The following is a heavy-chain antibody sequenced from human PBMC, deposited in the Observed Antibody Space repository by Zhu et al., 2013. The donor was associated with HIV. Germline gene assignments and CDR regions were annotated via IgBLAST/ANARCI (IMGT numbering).Heavy chain of an antibody. J-gene: IGHJ6*02. CDR1: GGTFSSYS. CDR3: AKDSRVIIYYYYFGMDV. V-gene: IGHV1-69*12. Sequence: QVQLVQSGAEVKEPGSSVKVSCKASGGTFSSYSISWVRQAPGQGLEWMGGFIPTFGTAKYAQKFQGRVTITADESTSTAYMELSGLRSDDTAVYYCAKDSRVIIYYYYFGMDVWGQGTTVTVSS. D-gene: IGHD3-10*01. CDR2: FIPTFGTA.